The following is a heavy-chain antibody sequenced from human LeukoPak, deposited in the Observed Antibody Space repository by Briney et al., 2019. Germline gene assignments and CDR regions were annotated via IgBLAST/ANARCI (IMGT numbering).Heavy chain of an antibody. Sequence: SVKVSCKASGGTFSSYAISWVRQAPGQGLEWMGRIIPILGIASYAQKFQGRVTITADKSTSTAYMELSSLRSEDTAVYYCARDLAYYYGSGSENDYWGQGTLVTVSS. V-gene: IGHV1-69*04. CDR3: ARDLAYYYGSGSENDY. D-gene: IGHD3-10*01. CDR1: GGTFSSYA. J-gene: IGHJ4*02. CDR2: IIPILGIA.